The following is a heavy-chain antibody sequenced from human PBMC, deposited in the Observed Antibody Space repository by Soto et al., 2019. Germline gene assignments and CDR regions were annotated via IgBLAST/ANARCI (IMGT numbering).Heavy chain of an antibody. V-gene: IGHV4-34*01. Sequence: SETLSLTCAVYGGSFSAYYWSWIRQPPGKGLEWIGEINHSESTSYNPSLKSRVTIAVDTSKSQFSLKLTSVTAADRAVYYCAREARSSSWYFDYWGQGTLVTVSS. CDR3: AREARSSSWYFDY. CDR2: INHSEST. D-gene: IGHD6-6*01. J-gene: IGHJ4*02. CDR1: GGSFSAYY.